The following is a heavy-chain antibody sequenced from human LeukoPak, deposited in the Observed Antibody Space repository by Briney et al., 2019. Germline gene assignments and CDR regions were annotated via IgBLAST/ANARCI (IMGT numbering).Heavy chain of an antibody. D-gene: IGHD7-27*01. Sequence: GGSLRLSCAASGFTFSNYWMSWVRQAPGKGLEWVSAISGSGGSTYYADSVKGRFTISRDNSKNTLYLQMNSLRAEDTAVYYCAKPLNWGDIYYFDYWGQGTLVTVSS. CDR3: AKPLNWGDIYYFDY. V-gene: IGHV3-23*01. CDR2: ISGSGGST. CDR1: GFTFSNYW. J-gene: IGHJ4*02.